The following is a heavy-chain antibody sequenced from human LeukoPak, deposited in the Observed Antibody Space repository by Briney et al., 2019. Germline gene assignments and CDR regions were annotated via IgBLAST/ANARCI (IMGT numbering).Heavy chain of an antibody. CDR1: GFTFSSYA. Sequence: SLRLSCAASGFTFSSYAMHWVRQAPGKGLEWVAVISYDGSNKYYADSVKGRFTISRDNSKNTLYLQMNSLRAEDTAVYYCARELGGAFDYWGQGTLVTVSS. J-gene: IGHJ4*02. CDR3: ARELGGAFDY. V-gene: IGHV3-30-3*01. D-gene: IGHD4/OR15-4a*01. CDR2: ISYDGSNK.